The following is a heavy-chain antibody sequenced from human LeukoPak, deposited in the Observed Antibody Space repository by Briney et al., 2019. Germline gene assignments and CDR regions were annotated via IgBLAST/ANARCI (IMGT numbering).Heavy chain of an antibody. CDR3: AKAPVTTCRGAYCYPFDY. J-gene: IGHJ4*02. Sequence: GGSLRLSCAASGFAFSSYAMSWVRQAPGKGLEWVSAISDSGNTYHADSVKGRFTISRDSSKNTLFLQMNRLRPEDAAVYYCAKAPVTTCRGAYCYPFDYWGQGTLVTVSS. V-gene: IGHV3-23*01. CDR1: GFAFSSYA. D-gene: IGHD2-21*01. CDR2: ISDSGNT.